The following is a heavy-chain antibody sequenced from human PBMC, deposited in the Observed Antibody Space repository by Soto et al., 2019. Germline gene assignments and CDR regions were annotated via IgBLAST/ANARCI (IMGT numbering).Heavy chain of an antibody. Sequence: QVQLVQSGAEVRRPGASVRVSCKASGYSFIDYYINWVRQAPGQGLEWMGWINPKDGATKSAQKFQDWVTMTSDTSHTTAYLDLRSDDTAVYYCARGRKVVATPARDDWFDPWGQGTQVTVSS. V-gene: IGHV1-2*04. CDR2: INPKDGAT. CDR1: GYSFIDYY. D-gene: IGHD2-21*02. CDR3: ARGRKVVATPARDDWFDP. J-gene: IGHJ5*02.